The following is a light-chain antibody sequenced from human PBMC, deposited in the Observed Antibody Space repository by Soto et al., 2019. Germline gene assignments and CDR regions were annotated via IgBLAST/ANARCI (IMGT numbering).Light chain of an antibody. CDR1: SSDVGGYNY. V-gene: IGLV2-14*01. J-gene: IGLJ3*02. CDR3: SSYTSSSTWV. Sequence: QSALTQPASVSGSPGQSITISCTGTSSDVGGYNYVSWYQQHPGKAPKLMIYDVSNRPSGVSNRFSGSKSGNTASLTISGLQAEDEADYYCSSYTSSSTWVFGGGTNDRP. CDR2: DVS.